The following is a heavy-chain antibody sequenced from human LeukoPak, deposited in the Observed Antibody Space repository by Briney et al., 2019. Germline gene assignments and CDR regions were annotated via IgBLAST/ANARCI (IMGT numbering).Heavy chain of an antibody. CDR1: GYTFTSYD. Sequence: ASVKVSCKASGYTFTSYDINRGRQDTGQGLEWMGWVNPNSGNTGYVQKFQGRVTMTRSTSISTAYMELSSLRSEDTAVYYCGRGSGKWLRLILSAWSYAFDIWGQGTMVTVPS. J-gene: IGHJ3*02. CDR2: VNPNSGNT. CDR3: GRGSGKWLRLILSAWSYAFDI. D-gene: IGHD5-12*01. V-gene: IGHV1-8*01.